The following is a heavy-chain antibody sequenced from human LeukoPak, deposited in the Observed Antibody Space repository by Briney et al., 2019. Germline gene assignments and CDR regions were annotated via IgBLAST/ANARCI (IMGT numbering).Heavy chain of an antibody. CDR1: GYSFTSYW. CDR3: ARRRTGTYYFDY. CDR2: IYPADSDT. D-gene: IGHD1/OR15-1a*01. V-gene: IGHV5-51*01. J-gene: IGHJ4*02. Sequence: GESLKISCEGSGYSFTSYWIGWLRQMPGKGLEWMGIIYPADSDTRYSPSFQGQVTLSADKSISTAYLQWNSLKASDTAMYYCARRRTGTYYFDYWGQGTLVTVSS.